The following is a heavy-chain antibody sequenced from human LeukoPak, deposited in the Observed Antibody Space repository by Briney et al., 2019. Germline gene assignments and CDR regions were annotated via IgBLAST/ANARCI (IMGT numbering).Heavy chain of an antibody. CDR1: GFAFNNYA. Sequence: PGGSLRPSCAASGFAFNNYAMHWVRQAPGKGLEWVAFISYDGSDIYYADSVKGRFTISRDNSKNTLYLQMNSLRVEDTAVYFCARDQPGTYTLSGAWGQGTLVTVSS. D-gene: IGHD1-14*01. J-gene: IGHJ5*02. CDR2: ISYDGSDI. V-gene: IGHV3-30-3*01. CDR3: ARDQPGTYTLSGA.